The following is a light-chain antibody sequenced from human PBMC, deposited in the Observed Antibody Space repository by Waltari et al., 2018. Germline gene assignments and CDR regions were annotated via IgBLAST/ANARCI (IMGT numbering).Light chain of an antibody. CDR1: QTVDSY. CDR3: QQRRSWPLT. J-gene: IGKJ4*01. V-gene: IGKV3-11*01. CDR2: DTS. Sequence: EIVLTQSPATLSLSPGERATLSCRASQTVDSYLIWYQQRPGQAPQPLIYDTSGRATGIPARFSGSGSGTDYTLTISSLEPEDFAVYYCQQRRSWPLTFGGGTKVEIK.